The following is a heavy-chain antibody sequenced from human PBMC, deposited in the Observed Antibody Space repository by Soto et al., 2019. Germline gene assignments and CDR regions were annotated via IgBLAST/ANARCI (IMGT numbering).Heavy chain of an antibody. CDR2: INACNGIT. D-gene: IGHD2-2*01. V-gene: IGHV1-3*01. CDR1: GYTFTSYA. CDR3: ATSLDIVLVPAVPVAYYYGMDV. Sequence: GASVKVSCKASGYTFTSYAMHWVRQAPGQRHEWMGLINACNGITKYSQKFQGRVTITRDTSASSAYMELSSLRSEDSAVYYCATSLDIVLVPAVPVAYYYGMDVWGQGTTVTVSS. J-gene: IGHJ6*02.